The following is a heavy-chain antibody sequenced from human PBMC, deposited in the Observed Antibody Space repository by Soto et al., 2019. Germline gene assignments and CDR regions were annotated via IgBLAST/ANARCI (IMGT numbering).Heavy chain of an antibody. Sequence: SETLSLTCTVSGGSISSGNYYWTWIRQHPGKGLEWVGYMYYSGSTYYNPSLKSRVTISIDTSKNQFSLKLRSVTAADTAVYYCARASSQDFWSGYRLDLWGQGTLVTVSS. J-gene: IGHJ4*02. CDR2: MYYSGST. CDR1: GGSISSGNYY. D-gene: IGHD3-3*01. CDR3: ARASSQDFWSGYRLDL. V-gene: IGHV4-31*03.